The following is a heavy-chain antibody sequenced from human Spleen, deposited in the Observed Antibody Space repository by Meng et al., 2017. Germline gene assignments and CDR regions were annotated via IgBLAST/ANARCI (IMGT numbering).Heavy chain of an antibody. V-gene: IGHV7-4-1*02. J-gene: IGHJ4*02. CDR2: INTYNGNP. CDR1: GYSFTAYA. D-gene: IGHD6-13*01. Sequence: QVQLVQSGSELKKPGGSLKVSCKASGYSFTAYARAWVRQVPGQGLEWMGWINTYNGNPTYAQDFTGRFVFSLDTSVSTAYLQISGLKAEDTAVYYCARHRSSSWSDYWGQGTLVTVSS. CDR3: ARHRSSSWSDY.